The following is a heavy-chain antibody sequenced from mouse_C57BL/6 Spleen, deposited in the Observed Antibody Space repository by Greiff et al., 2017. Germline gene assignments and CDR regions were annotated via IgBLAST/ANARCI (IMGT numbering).Heavy chain of an antibody. CDR2: INPSNGGT. CDR3: ARPTVVAPYAMDY. Sequence: VQLQQPGTELVKPGASVKLSCKASGYTFTSYWMHWVKQRPGQGLEWIGNINPSNGGTNYNEKFKSKATLTVDKSSSTAYMQLSSLTSEDSAVYYCARPTVVAPYAMDYWGQGTSVTVSS. CDR1: GYTFTSYW. J-gene: IGHJ4*01. D-gene: IGHD1-1*01. V-gene: IGHV1-53*01.